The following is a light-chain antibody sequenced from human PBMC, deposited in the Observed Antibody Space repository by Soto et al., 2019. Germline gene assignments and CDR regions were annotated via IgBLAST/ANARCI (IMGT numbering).Light chain of an antibody. CDR2: ASS. CDR1: QGIGTY. CDR3: QQVDSYPRT. J-gene: IGKJ1*01. V-gene: IGKV1-9*01. Sequence: EIQMTQYTSSLSASVGDRVTVTCRASQGIGTYLVWYQQKSGKAPTVLIYASSTLQTGVPSRFSGSGSGTDFSLTISSLHPEDVATYYCQQVDSYPRTFGQRT.